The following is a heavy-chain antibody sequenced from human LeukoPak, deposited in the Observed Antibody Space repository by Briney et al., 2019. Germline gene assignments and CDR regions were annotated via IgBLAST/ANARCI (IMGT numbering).Heavy chain of an antibody. CDR1: GGSISSYY. Sequence: SETLSLTCTVSGGSISSYYWSWIRQPPGKGLEWIGYIYYSGSTNYNPSLKSRVTISVDTSKNQFSLKLSSVTAADTAVYHCARDYGDYSMDVWGKGTTVTVSS. CDR3: ARDYGDYSMDV. V-gene: IGHV4-59*01. D-gene: IGHD4-17*01. J-gene: IGHJ6*03. CDR2: IYYSGST.